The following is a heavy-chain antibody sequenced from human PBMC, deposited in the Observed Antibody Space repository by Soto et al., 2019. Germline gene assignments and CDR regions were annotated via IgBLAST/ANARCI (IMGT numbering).Heavy chain of an antibody. V-gene: IGHV4-34*01. CDR2: INHSGST. CDR3: ARAAPRYFSGGSCYSGRDY. Sequence: PSETLSLTCAVYGGSFSGYYWSWIRQPPGKGLEWIGEINHSGSTNYNPSLKSRVTISVDTSKDQFSLKLSSVTAADTAVYYCARAAPRYFSGGSCYSGRDYLGPGILVTVSS. D-gene: IGHD2-15*01. J-gene: IGHJ4*02. CDR1: GGSFSGYY.